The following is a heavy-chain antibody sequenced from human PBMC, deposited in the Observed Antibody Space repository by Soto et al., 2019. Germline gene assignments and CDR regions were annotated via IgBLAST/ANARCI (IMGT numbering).Heavy chain of an antibody. J-gene: IGHJ4*02. Sequence: GGSLRLSCAASGFTFSTYAMSWVRQAPGKGLEWVSTIDNSGGITYYADSVKGRFTISRDNSKNTLYLQMNSLRAEDTAVYYCAKGGYDYGFLFDCWGQGTLVTVSS. V-gene: IGHV3-23*05. CDR3: AKGGYDYGFLFDC. D-gene: IGHD5-18*01. CDR2: IDNSGGIT. CDR1: GFTFSTYA.